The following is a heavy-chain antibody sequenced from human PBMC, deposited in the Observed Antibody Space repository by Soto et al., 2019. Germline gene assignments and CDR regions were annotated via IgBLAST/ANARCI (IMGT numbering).Heavy chain of an antibody. D-gene: IGHD4-17*01. CDR1: GGSISSYY. V-gene: IGHV4-59*01. Sequence: SETLSLTCTVSGGSISSYYWSWIRQPPGKGLEWIGYIYYSGSTNYNPSLKSRVTISVDTSKNQFSLKLSSVTAADKAVYYCATQRRDYGDYGHAFGIWGQGTIVTVSS. J-gene: IGHJ3*02. CDR3: ATQRRDYGDYGHAFGI. CDR2: IYYSGST.